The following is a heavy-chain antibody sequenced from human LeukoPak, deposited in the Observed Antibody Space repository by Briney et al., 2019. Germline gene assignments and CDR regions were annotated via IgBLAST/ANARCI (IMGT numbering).Heavy chain of an antibody. CDR1: GFSFNSYP. Sequence: GRSQRLSCAASGFSFNSYPMHWVRQAPGKGLEWVAVISNDKYYADSVKGRFTISRDNSNNTLSLQMNGLRVEDTAVYYCARPDDSESFYRANHYWGRGTLVTVS. CDR3: ARPDDSESFYRANHY. V-gene: IGHV3-30*04. CDR2: ISNDK. D-gene: IGHD3-10*01. J-gene: IGHJ4*02.